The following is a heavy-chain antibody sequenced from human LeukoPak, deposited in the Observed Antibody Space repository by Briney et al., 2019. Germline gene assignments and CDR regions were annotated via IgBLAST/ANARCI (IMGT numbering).Heavy chain of an antibody. CDR2: IYPGDSDT. Sequence: GESLKISCKGSGYSFTSYWIGWVRQMPGKGLEWMGIIYPGDSDTRYSPSFQSQVTISADKSISTAYLQWSSLKASDTAMYYCARGFLGYCSSTSCSTYDAFDIWGQGTMVTVSS. CDR1: GYSFTSYW. D-gene: IGHD2-2*01. CDR3: ARGFLGYCSSTSCSTYDAFDI. J-gene: IGHJ3*02. V-gene: IGHV5-51*01.